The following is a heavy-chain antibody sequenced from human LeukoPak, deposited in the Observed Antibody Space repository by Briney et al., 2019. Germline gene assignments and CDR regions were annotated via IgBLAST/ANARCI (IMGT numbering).Heavy chain of an antibody. CDR1: GVTFSNAW. CDR3: TTDVDTADGY. J-gene: IGHJ4*02. D-gene: IGHD5-18*01. CDR2: IKSKTDGGTT. Sequence: GGTLRLSCAVSGVTFSNAWMSWVRQAPGKGLEWIGRIKSKTDGGTTDYAAPVNGRSTISRDDSKNTMYLQMNSLKTEDTAVYACTTDVDTADGYCGQGTLVTVSS. V-gene: IGHV3-15*01.